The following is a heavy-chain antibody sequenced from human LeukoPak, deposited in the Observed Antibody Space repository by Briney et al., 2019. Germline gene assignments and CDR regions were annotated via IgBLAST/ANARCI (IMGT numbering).Heavy chain of an antibody. V-gene: IGHV3-21*04. CDR1: GFTFSTYS. CDR3: ARDQSPSQPTIFGVVMRPDGGFDP. Sequence: GGSLRLSCAASGFTFSTYSMNWVRQAPGEGLEWVSSISSSSSYIYYADSVKGRFTISRDDAKNSVYLQMNSLRAEDTAVYYCARDQSPSQPTIFGVVMRPDGGFDPWGQGTLVTVSS. J-gene: IGHJ5*02. D-gene: IGHD3-3*01. CDR2: ISSSSSYI.